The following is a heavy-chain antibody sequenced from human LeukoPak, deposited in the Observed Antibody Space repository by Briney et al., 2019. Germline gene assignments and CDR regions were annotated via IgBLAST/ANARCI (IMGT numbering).Heavy chain of an antibody. Sequence: SETLSLTCAVYGESFSGYYWSWIRQPPGKGLEWIGEINHSGSTNYNPSLKSRVTISVDTSKNQYSLKLSSVTAADTAVYYCARDAIGAGCTDYWGQGTLVTVSS. CDR2: INHSGST. D-gene: IGHD3-10*01. J-gene: IGHJ4*02. CDR3: ARDAIGAGCTDY. CDR1: GESFSGYY. V-gene: IGHV4-34*01.